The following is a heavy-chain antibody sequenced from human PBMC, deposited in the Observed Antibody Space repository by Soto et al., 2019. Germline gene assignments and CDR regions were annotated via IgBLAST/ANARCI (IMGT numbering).Heavy chain of an antibody. CDR2: IYPSDSDA. V-gene: IGHV5-51*01. J-gene: IGHJ3*02. D-gene: IGHD1-26*01. CDR1: GYSFSKYW. Sequence: PGESLKISCKGSGYSFSKYWIGWVRQVSGKGLELMGIIYPSDSDARYSPSFQGQVTFSADTSINTAYLQWSSLKESDNAMYYCAHSMQGSGTSFFFDIWGQGRKLTVSS. CDR3: AHSMQGSGTSFFFDI.